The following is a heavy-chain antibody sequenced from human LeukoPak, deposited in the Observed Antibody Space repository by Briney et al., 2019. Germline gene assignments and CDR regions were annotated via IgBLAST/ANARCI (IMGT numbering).Heavy chain of an antibody. D-gene: IGHD3-22*01. CDR2: ISWNSGSI. Sequence: GGSLRLSCAASGFTFSSYAMSWVRQAPGKGLEWVSGISWNSGSIVYADSVKGRFTISRDNAKNSLYLQMNSLRAEDTALYYCAKGGSYDSSGYSQGDDAFGIWGQGTMVTVSS. CDR3: AKGGSYDSSGYSQGDDAFGI. V-gene: IGHV3-9*01. J-gene: IGHJ3*02. CDR1: GFTFSSYA.